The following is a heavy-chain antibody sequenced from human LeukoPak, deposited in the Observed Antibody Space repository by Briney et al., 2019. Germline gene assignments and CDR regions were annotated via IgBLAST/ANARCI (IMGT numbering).Heavy chain of an antibody. CDR2: IYYSGST. D-gene: IGHD3-9*01. Sequence: SETLSLTCTVSGGSISSGDYYWSWIRQPPGKGLEWIGYIYYSGSTYYNPSLKSRVTISVDRSKNQFSLKLSSVTAADTAVYYCARGLATGYYLLFDYWGQGTLVTVSS. J-gene: IGHJ4*02. V-gene: IGHV4-30-4*01. CDR1: GGSISSGDYY. CDR3: ARGLATGYYLLFDY.